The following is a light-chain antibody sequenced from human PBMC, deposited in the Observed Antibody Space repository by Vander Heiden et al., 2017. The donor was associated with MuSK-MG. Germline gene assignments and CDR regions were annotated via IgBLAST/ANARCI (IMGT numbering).Light chain of an antibody. CDR3: TSYTLSSTWV. V-gene: IGLV2-14*01. J-gene: IGLJ3*02. Sequence: QSALTQPASVSGSPGQSITISCSGTSTDIGSYNHISWCQQHPGKAPKLMIFYVNNRPSGVSNRFSGSKSGNTASLTISGLQAEDEADYYCTSYTLSSTWVFGGGTKLTVL. CDR2: YVN. CDR1: STDIGSYNH.